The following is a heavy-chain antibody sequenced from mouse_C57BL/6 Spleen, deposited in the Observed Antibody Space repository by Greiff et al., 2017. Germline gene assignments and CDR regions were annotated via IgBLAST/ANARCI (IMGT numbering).Heavy chain of an antibody. J-gene: IGHJ2*01. CDR2: IYPGSGST. Sequence: QVQLQQSGAELVKPGASVKMSCKASGYTFTSYWITWVKQRPGQGLEWIGDIYPGSGSTNYNEKFKGKATLTVDTSSSTAYMQLSSLTSEDSAVYYCARYDYYFDYWGQGTTLTVSS. D-gene: IGHD2-4*01. CDR1: GYTFTSYW. CDR3: ARYDYYFDY. V-gene: IGHV1-55*01.